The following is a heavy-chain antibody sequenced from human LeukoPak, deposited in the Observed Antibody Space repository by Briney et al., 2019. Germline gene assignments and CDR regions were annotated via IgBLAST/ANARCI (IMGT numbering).Heavy chain of an antibody. CDR3: ARGPGGAVSPTMGNWFDP. CDR2: IYRHGGT. D-gene: IGHD3-16*01. CDR1: GFTVSTNY. J-gene: IGHJ5*02. Sequence: GGSLRLSCAASGFTVSTNYVSWVRQAPGKGLEWVSVIYRHGGTAYADSVQGRFSISRDNSKNTVDLQMNSLRAEDTAVYYCARGPGGAVSPTMGNWFDPWGQGTLVTVSS. V-gene: IGHV3-66*01.